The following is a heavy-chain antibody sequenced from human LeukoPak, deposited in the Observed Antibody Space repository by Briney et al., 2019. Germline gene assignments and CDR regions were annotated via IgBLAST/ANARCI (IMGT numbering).Heavy chain of an antibody. D-gene: IGHD6-13*01. V-gene: IGHV4-39*07. J-gene: IGHJ6*03. Sequence: PSETLSLTCTVSGGSIISTTYYWGWIRQPPGEGLEWIGSIDYSGSTYYNPSLKSRVPISVDTSKNQFSLNLSSVTAADTAVYSCARASGSSWYERRLHAYYYYMDVWGKGTTVTVSS. CDR2: IDYSGST. CDR1: GGSIISTTYY. CDR3: ARASGSSWYERRLHAYYYYMDV.